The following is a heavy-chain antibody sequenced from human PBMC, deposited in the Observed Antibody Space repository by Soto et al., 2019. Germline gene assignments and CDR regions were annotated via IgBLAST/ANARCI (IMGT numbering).Heavy chain of an antibody. CDR1: GDRYACYY. D-gene: IGHD3-3*01. V-gene: IGHV1-46*01. CDR3: ARRITIFGVVYMDV. J-gene: IGHJ6*02. Sequence: SVEACWEASGDRYACYYRRWARQSKEQGLEWMGIINPSGGSTSYAQKFQGRVTMTRDTSTSTVYMELSSLRSEDTAVYYCARRITIFGVVYMDVWGQGTTVTVSS. CDR2: INPSGGST.